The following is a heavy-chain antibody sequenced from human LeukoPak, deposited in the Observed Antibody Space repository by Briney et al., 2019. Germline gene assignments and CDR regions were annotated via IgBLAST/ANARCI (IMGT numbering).Heavy chain of an antibody. J-gene: IGHJ3*02. CDR1: GFTFSSYA. V-gene: IGHV3-30*04. CDR2: ISYDGSNK. D-gene: IGHD1-26*01. CDR3: ARTDGSRAFDI. Sequence: PGGSLRLSCAASGFTFSSYAMHWVRQAPGKGLEWVAVISYDGSNKYYADSVKGRFTISRDNSKNTLYLQMNSLRAEDTAVYYCARTDGSRAFDIWGQGTMVTVSS.